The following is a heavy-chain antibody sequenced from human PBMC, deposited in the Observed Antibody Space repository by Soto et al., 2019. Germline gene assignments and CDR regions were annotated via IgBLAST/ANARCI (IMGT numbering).Heavy chain of an antibody. CDR1: GFTFSSYA. Sequence: PGGSLRLSCAAFGFTFSSYAMSWVRQAPGKGLEWVSAISGSGGSTYYADSVKGRFTISRDNSKNTLYLQMNSLRAEDTAVYYCAKATYYDYVWGSYRYSYFDYWGQGTLVTVSS. D-gene: IGHD3-16*02. CDR2: ISGSGGST. V-gene: IGHV3-23*01. J-gene: IGHJ4*02. CDR3: AKATYYDYVWGSYRYSYFDY.